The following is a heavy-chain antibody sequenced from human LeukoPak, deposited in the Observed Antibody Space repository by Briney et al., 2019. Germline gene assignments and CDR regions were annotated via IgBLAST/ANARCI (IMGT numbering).Heavy chain of an antibody. CDR3: AREAEGATAGGAFDI. CDR1: GYSISSGYY. J-gene: IGHJ3*02. Sequence: KTSETLSLTCTVSGYSISSGYYWGWIRQPPGKGLEWIGSIYHSGSTYYNPSLKSRVTISVDTSKNQFSLKLRSVTAADTAMYYCAREAEGATAGGAFDIWGQGTMVTVSS. D-gene: IGHD1-26*01. CDR2: IYHSGST. V-gene: IGHV4-38-2*02.